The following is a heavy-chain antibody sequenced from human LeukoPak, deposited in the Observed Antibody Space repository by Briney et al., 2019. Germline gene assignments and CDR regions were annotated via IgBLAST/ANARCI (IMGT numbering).Heavy chain of an antibody. J-gene: IGHJ4*02. D-gene: IGHD6-13*01. V-gene: IGHV4-59*11. Sequence: SETLSLTCTVSGGSISSHYWSWIRQPPGKGLEWIGYIYYSGSTNYNPSLKSRVTISVDTSKNQFSLKLSSVTAADTAVYYCARADSRGFFDYWGQGTLVTVSS. CDR3: ARADSRGFFDY. CDR2: IYYSGST. CDR1: GGSISSHY.